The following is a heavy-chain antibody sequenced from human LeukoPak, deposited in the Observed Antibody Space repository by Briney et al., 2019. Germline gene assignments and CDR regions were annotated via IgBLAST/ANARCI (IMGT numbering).Heavy chain of an antibody. CDR1: GGSISSYY. Sequence: SETLSLTCPVSGGSISSYYWSWIRQPAGKGLEWIGRTYTSGRNKYNPTLKSRVTMSVDTAKNPFSLELSSVTAADTAVYFCAKEHPIRVPGIAAGGWFDPWGQGTLVTVSS. CDR2: TYTSGRN. D-gene: IGHD6-13*01. V-gene: IGHV4-4*07. CDR3: AKEHPIRVPGIAAGGWFDP. J-gene: IGHJ5*02.